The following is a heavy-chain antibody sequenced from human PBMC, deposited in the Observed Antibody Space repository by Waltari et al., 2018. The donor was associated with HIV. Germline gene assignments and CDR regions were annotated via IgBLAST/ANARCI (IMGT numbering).Heavy chain of an antibody. CDR2: ISSDSNTI. Sequence: EVQLVESGGALVQPGGSLRLSCAASGFPFITYDMNWVRQAPGKGLEWISYISSDSNTIQYADSVKGRFTISRDNAKSSLYLQMNSVRDDDTAVYYCVKGGWFDFWGQGTLVTVSS. D-gene: IGHD2-15*01. CDR1: GFPFITYD. J-gene: IGHJ4*02. CDR3: VKGGWFDF. V-gene: IGHV3-48*02.